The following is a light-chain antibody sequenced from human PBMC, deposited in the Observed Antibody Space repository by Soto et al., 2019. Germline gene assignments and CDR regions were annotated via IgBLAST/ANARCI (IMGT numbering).Light chain of an antibody. Sequence: EIVLTQSPATLSLSPGERATLSCRASQSVSSYLAWYQQKPGQAPRLLIYDASNRATGIPARFSGSGSGTDFTLPISSLGPDDFAVYYCQQRSNWPGTFGEGTRLEIK. J-gene: IGKJ5*01. CDR1: QSVSSY. CDR3: QQRSNWPGT. CDR2: DAS. V-gene: IGKV3-11*01.